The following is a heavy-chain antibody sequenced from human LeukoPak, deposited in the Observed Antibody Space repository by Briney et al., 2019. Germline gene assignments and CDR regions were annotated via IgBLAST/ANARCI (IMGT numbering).Heavy chain of an antibody. CDR1: GFTFSSYA. CDR3: ARQYCSGGSCLTYFDY. J-gene: IGHJ4*02. CDR2: ISYDGSNK. V-gene: IGHV3-30*04. Sequence: PGRSLRLSCAASGFTFSSYAMHWVRQAPGKGLEWVAVISYDGSNKYYADSVKGRFTISRDNSKNTLYLQMNSLRTDDTAVYYCARQYCSGGSCLTYFDYWGQGTLVTVSS. D-gene: IGHD2-15*01.